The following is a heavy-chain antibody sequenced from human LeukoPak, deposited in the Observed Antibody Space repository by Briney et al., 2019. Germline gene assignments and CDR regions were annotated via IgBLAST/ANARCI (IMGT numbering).Heavy chain of an antibody. Sequence: PSETLSLTCAVSGGSISSSNWWTWVRQSPGKGLEWIGEIYYSGSTNYNPSLKSRITISIDTSKNQFSLKLSSVTAADTAVYYCARGRYIYGYVFDIWGQGTIITVSS. CDR1: GGSISSSNW. V-gene: IGHV4-4*02. D-gene: IGHD5-18*01. CDR2: IYYSGST. CDR3: ARGRYIYGYVFDI. J-gene: IGHJ3*02.